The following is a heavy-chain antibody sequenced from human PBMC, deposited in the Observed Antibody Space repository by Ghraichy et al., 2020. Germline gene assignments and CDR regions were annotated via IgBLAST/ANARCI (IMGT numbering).Heavy chain of an antibody. D-gene: IGHD2-2*01. Sequence: SCAASGFTVSSNYMSWVCQAPGKGLEWVAVIYSGGSTYYADSAKGRFTISRDNSKNTLYLQMNSLRAEDTAVYYCARGGLHCSSTSCYGNYWGQGTLVTVSS. V-gene: IGHV3-53*01. J-gene: IGHJ4*02. CDR1: GFTVSSNY. CDR2: IYSGGST. CDR3: ARGGLHCSSTSCYGNY.